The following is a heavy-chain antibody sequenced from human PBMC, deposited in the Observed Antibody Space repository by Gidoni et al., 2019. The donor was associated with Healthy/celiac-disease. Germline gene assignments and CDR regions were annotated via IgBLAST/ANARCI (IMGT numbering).Heavy chain of an antibody. Sequence: QVQLVQSGAEVKKPGASVKVSCKASGYTFTSYGISWVRQAPGQGLEWMGWISAYNGNTNYSQKLQGRVTMTTDTSTSTAYMELRSLRSDDTAVYYCARDFSSFTISGGDNWFDPWGQGTLVTVSS. D-gene: IGHD3-10*01. CDR3: ARDFSSFTISGGDNWFDP. J-gene: IGHJ5*02. V-gene: IGHV1-18*01. CDR1: GYTFTSYG. CDR2: ISAYNGNT.